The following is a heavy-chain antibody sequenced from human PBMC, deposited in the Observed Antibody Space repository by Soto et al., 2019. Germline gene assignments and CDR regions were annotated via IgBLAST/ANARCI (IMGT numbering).Heavy chain of an antibody. V-gene: IGHV1-69*02. CDR1: GGTFSSYT. D-gene: IGHD6-13*01. J-gene: IGHJ5*02. Sequence: GASVKVSCKASGGTFSSYTISWVRQAPGQGLEWMGRIIPILGIANYAQKFQGRVTITADKSTSTAYMKLSSLRSEDTAVYYCARLTSAAGDNWFDPWGQGTLVTVSS. CDR2: IIPILGIA. CDR3: ARLTSAAGDNWFDP.